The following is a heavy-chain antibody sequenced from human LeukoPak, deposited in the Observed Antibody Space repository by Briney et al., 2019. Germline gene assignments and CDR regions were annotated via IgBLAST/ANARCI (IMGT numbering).Heavy chain of an antibody. CDR2: IYYSGST. CDR1: GGSFSGYY. CDR3: ARDAYYFDY. J-gene: IGHJ4*02. V-gene: IGHV4-59*01. Sequence: PSETLSLTCAVYGGSFSGYYWSWIRQPPGKGLEWIGYIYYSGSTNYNPSLKSRVTISVDTSKNQFSLKLSSVTAADTAVYYCARDAYYFDYWGQGTLVTVSS.